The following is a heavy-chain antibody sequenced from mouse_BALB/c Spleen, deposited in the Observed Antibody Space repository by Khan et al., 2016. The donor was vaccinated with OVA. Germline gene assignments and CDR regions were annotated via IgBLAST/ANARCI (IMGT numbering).Heavy chain of an antibody. Sequence: QVQLKQFGAELVKPGASVKLSCKTSGYTFTNYWIQWVKQRPGQGLGWIGEIFPGTGTTYYNENFKAKATLTIDTSSSTAYMQLSSLTSEDSAVYFCARGYFGNYEFAYWGQGTLVTVAA. D-gene: IGHD2-1*01. V-gene: IGHV1S132*01. J-gene: IGHJ3*01. CDR3: ARGYFGNYEFAY. CDR2: IFPGTGTT. CDR1: GYTFTNYW.